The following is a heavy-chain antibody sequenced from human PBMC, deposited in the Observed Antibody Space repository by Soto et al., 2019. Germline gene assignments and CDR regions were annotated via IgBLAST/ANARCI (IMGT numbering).Heavy chain of an antibody. D-gene: IGHD5-12*01. CDR3: ATSGVATGFDF. J-gene: IGHJ4*02. CDR1: EMTFRNYS. CDR2: ISSDGSYI. Sequence: EVQLVESGGGLVKPGGSLRLTCAASEMTFRNYSMNWVRQAPGKGLEWVSSISSDGSYIYYADSGKGRFTISRDNAKNSLFLQMTSLRAEDTAVYYCATSGVATGFDFWGQGTLVTVSS. V-gene: IGHV3-21*06.